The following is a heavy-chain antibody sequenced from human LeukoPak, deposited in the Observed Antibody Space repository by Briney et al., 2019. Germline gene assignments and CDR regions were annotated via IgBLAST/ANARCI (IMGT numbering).Heavy chain of an antibody. D-gene: IGHD6-19*01. CDR1: GFTFSNYP. Sequence: PGGSLRLSCAASGFTFSNYPMNWVRQAPGKGLEWVSSIVTSGDTFHADSVKGRFTISRDNSKSTLYLQMNSLRAEDTAIYYCTKRLYSSGWSAFDIWGLGTMVTVSS. J-gene: IGHJ3*02. V-gene: IGHV3-23*05. CDR2: IVTSGDT. CDR3: TKRLYSSGWSAFDI.